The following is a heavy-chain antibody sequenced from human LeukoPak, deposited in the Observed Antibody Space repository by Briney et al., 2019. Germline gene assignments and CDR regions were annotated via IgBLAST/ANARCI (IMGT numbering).Heavy chain of an antibody. CDR1: GFTFSSYS. V-gene: IGHV3-48*04. CDR3: ARTVSYDILTD. Sequence: PGGSLRLSCAASGFTFSSYSMNWVRQAPGKGLEWVSYISSSGSTIYYADSVKGRFTISRDNAKNSLYLQMNSLRAEDTAVYYCARTVSYDILTDWGQGTLVTVSS. J-gene: IGHJ4*02. D-gene: IGHD3-9*01. CDR2: ISSSGSTI.